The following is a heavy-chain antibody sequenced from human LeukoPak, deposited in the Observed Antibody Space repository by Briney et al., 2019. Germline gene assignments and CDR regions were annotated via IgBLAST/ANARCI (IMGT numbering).Heavy chain of an antibody. J-gene: IGHJ4*02. Sequence: GGSLRLSCAASGFTFSSYAMSWVRQAPGKGLEWVSAISGSGGSTYYADSVKGRFTISRDNSKNTLDLQMNSLRAEDAAVYYCAKGLKGCSGSSCYYFFDFWGQGALITVSS. CDR3: AKGLKGCSGSSCYYFFDF. CDR2: ISGSGGST. V-gene: IGHV3-23*01. CDR1: GFTFSSYA. D-gene: IGHD2-15*01.